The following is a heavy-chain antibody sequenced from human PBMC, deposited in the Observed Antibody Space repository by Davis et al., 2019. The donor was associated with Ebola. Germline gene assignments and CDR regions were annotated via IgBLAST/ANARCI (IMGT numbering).Heavy chain of an antibody. CDR2: IYYSGST. CDR3: ARDRMGMTDYYYGMDV. D-gene: IGHD7-27*01. V-gene: IGHV4-59*12. Sequence: GSLRLSCTVSGGPISSYYWSWIRQPPGKGLEWIGYIYYSGSTYYNPSLKSRVTISVDTSKNQFSLKLSSVTAADTAVYYCARDRMGMTDYYYGMDVWGQGTTVTVSS. CDR1: GGPISSYY. J-gene: IGHJ6*02.